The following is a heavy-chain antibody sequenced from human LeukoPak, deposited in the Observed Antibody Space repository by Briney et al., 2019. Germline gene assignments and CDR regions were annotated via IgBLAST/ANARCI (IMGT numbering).Heavy chain of an antibody. J-gene: IGHJ6*03. Sequence: GGSLRLSCAASGFTFSGYWMSWVRQAPGKGLEWVANIRQDGGKKYYVDSVKGRFTISRDNAKNSLYLQMNSLRAEDTAVYYCVRVEDYYDRSGYPYYYYYMDVWGKGTTVTVSS. CDR1: GFTFSGYW. V-gene: IGHV3-7*01. CDR3: VRVEDYYDRSGYPYYYYYMDV. D-gene: IGHD3-22*01. CDR2: IRQDGGKK.